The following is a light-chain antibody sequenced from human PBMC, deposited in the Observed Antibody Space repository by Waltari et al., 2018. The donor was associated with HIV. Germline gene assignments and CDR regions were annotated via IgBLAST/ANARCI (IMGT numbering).Light chain of an antibody. J-gene: IGLJ1*01. CDR1: RSDVGSYKL. CDR2: EGS. Sequence: QSALTQPASVSGSPGQSITISCTGTRSDVGSYKLVSWYQQHPGKAPKVMIYEGSKRPSGVSNRFSGSKSGNTASLTISGLQAEDEADYYCCSYTGSSTRRPYVFGTGTKVTVL. CDR3: CSYTGSSTRRPYV. V-gene: IGLV2-23*01.